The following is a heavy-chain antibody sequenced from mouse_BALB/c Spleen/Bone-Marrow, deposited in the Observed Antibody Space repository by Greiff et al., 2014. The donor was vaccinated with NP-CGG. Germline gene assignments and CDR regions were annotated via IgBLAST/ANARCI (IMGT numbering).Heavy chain of an antibody. CDR1: GYTFTSYV. CDR3: ARKVWYYAMDY. Sequence: EVKLQESGPELVKPGASVKMSCQASGYTFTSYVMHWVKQKPGQGLEWIGYINPYNDGTKYNEKFKGKATLTSDKSSSTAYMELSSLTSEDSAVYYCARKVWYYAMDYWGQGTSVTVSS. CDR2: INPYNDGT. J-gene: IGHJ4*01. V-gene: IGHV1-14*01. D-gene: IGHD2-10*02.